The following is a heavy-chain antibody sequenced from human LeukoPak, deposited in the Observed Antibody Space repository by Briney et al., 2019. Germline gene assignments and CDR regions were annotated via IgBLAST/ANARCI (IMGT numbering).Heavy chain of an antibody. J-gene: IGHJ4*01. V-gene: IGHV4-31*01. D-gene: IGHD2-8*01. CDR2: IYCSGST. CDR1: GCSISSGGYY. CDR3: PRGGLNRANGVCYYYFDD. Sequence: SQTLSLTCTVSGCSISSGGYYWSWIRQHPGKGREWSGYIYCSGSTYYNPSLKSLVTISVDTSKNQFSLKLSSVTAAETDVSYDPRGGLNRANGVCYYYFDDWGQGTLVTVSS.